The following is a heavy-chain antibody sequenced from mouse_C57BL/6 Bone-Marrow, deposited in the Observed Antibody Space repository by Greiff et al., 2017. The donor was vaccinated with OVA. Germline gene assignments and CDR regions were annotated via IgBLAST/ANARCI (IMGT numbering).Heavy chain of an antibody. CDR1: GYTFTDYN. CDR3: ARVYYGSRDWYFDV. CDR2: INPNNGGN. D-gene: IGHD1-1*01. Sequence: EVQLQQSGPELVKPGASVKIPCKASGYTFTDYNMDWVKQSHGKSLEWIGDINPNNGGNIYNQKFKGKATLTVDKSSSTAYMELRSLTSEDTAVYYCARVYYGSRDWYFDVWGTGTTVTVSS. J-gene: IGHJ1*03. V-gene: IGHV1-18*01.